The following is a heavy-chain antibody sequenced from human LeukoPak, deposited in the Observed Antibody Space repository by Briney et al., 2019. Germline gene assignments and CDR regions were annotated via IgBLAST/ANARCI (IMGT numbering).Heavy chain of an antibody. V-gene: IGHV1-18*01. Sequence: ASVKVSCKASGYIFNTNGINWVRQAPGQGLEWVAYISAYSGVTNSAQKFRDRVTMTTDTSTRTAYMELSSLTSDDSAVYYCARGGLSTRWGLDYWGQGTLVTVSS. CDR2: ISAYSGVT. J-gene: IGHJ4*02. CDR3: ARGGLSTRWGLDY. CDR1: GYIFNTNG. D-gene: IGHD6-13*01.